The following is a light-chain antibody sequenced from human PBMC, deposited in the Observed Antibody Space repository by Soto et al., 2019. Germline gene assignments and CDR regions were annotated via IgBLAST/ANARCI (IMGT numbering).Light chain of an antibody. V-gene: IGLV1-51*01. J-gene: IGLJ3*02. CDR2: NNN. CDR1: RSNIGNNY. Sequence: QSVLTQPPSVSAAPGQKVTISCSGSRSNIGNNYVAWYQQFPGTVPKLLIDNNNGRPSGTPDRISGPASGTSATLTITGLKTGDEADYFRVTWDTSLRHGVIGGGTKLTVL. CDR3: VTWDTSLRHGV.